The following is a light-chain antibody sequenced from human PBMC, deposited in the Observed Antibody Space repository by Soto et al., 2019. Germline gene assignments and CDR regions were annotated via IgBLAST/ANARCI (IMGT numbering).Light chain of an antibody. CDR2: DVS. CDR3: SSYTSSSTIVV. J-gene: IGLJ2*01. CDR1: SSDVGGYNY. V-gene: IGLV2-14*01. Sequence: QAVLTQPASVSGSPGQSITISCTGTSSDVGGYNYVSWYQQHPGKAPKLMIYDVSNRPSGVSNRFSGSKSGNTASLTISGLQAEDEADYYCSSYTSSSTIVVFGGGTKVPS.